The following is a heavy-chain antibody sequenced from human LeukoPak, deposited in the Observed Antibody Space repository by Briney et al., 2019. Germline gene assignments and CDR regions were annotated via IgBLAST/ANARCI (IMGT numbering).Heavy chain of an antibody. D-gene: IGHD6-19*01. CDR2: IYYSGST. CDR3: ARVAAAVWFDY. Sequence: SETLSLTCTVSGGSISSYYWSWIRHPPAKGKEWIGYIYYSGSTNYNPSLKSRVTISVDTSKNKFSLTLSSVTATATAVYYCARVAAAVWFDYWGQGTLVTVSS. J-gene: IGHJ4*02. V-gene: IGHV4-59*01. CDR1: GGSISSYY.